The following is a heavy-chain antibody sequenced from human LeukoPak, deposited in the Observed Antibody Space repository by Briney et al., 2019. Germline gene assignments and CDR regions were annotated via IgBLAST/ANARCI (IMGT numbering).Heavy chain of an antibody. Sequence: SETLSLTCTVSGGSISSYYWSWIRQPAGKGLEWIGRIYTSGSTNYNPSLKSRVTISVDTSKNQFSLKLSSVTAADTAVYYCARSRRRRQQLYPYFDPWGQGTLVTVSS. D-gene: IGHD6-13*01. CDR2: IYTSGST. V-gene: IGHV4-4*07. CDR3: ARSRRRRQQLYPYFDP. J-gene: IGHJ5*02. CDR1: GGSISSYY.